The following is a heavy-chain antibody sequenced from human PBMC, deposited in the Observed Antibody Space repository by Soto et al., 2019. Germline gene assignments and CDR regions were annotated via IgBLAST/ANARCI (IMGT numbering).Heavy chain of an antibody. CDR1: GGSISSSSYY. CDR2: IYYSGST. CDR3: ARHPPGSSWYHAFDI. V-gene: IGHV4-39*01. Sequence: SETLSLTCTVSGGSISSSSYYWGWIRQPPGKGLEWIGSIYYSGSTYYNPSLKSRVTISVDTSKNQFSLKLSSVTAADTAVYYCARHPPGSSWYHAFDIWGQGTMVTVSS. J-gene: IGHJ3*02. D-gene: IGHD6-13*01.